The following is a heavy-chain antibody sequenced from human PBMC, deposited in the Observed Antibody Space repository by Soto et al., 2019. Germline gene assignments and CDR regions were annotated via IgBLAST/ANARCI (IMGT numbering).Heavy chain of an antibody. Sequence: GGSLRLSCTASGFTFGDYAMSWFRQAPGKGLEWGGLIRSKAYGGTTEYAASVKGRFTISRDDSKSIVYMQMNSLKTEDTAFYYCARALRYCSSTACYFAFDIWGRGTLVTVSS. D-gene: IGHD2-2*01. CDR1: GFTFGDYA. CDR3: ARALRYCSSTACYFAFDI. V-gene: IGHV3-49*03. CDR2: IRSKAYGGTT. J-gene: IGHJ3*02.